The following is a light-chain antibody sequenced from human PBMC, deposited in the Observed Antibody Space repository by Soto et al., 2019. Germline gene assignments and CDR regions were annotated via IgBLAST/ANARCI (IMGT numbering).Light chain of an antibody. CDR2: GAS. CDR1: QSVGRN. J-gene: IGKJ4*01. Sequence: EIVMTRSPATLSVSPGERATLSCRASQSVGRNLAWYQQKPGQAPRLLIYGASTRATGIPARFSDSGSGTEFTLTISSLQSEDFAIYSCQQYNHWPPLTFGGGTKVEIK. V-gene: IGKV3-15*01. CDR3: QQYNHWPPLT.